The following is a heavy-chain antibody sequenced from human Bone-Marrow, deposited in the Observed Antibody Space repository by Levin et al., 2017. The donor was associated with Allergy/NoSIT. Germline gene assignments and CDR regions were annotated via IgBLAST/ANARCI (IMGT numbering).Heavy chain of an antibody. V-gene: IGHV4-39*01. CDR2: INYNGAT. CDR1: GGSINSTNYY. D-gene: IGHD6-19*01. Sequence: MSSETLSLTCTVSGGSINSTNYYWAWIRQPPGKGLEWIGSINYNGATYYNLSLKSRLTMSVDTSKNQFSLKLRSVTAADTAVFYCTRLPESITVTGGDDYWGQGTLVTVSS. CDR3: TRLPESITVTGGDDY. J-gene: IGHJ4*02.